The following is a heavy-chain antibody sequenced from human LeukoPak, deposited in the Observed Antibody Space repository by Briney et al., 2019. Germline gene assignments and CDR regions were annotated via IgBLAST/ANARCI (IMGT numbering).Heavy chain of an antibody. D-gene: IGHD1-26*01. V-gene: IGHV1-18*01. CDR3: ARDDKSGSWSWFAP. Sequence: RRASVKVSCKASGYTFTSYGISWVRQAPGQGLEWLGWMSAYNGNTNYAEKLQGRVTMTTDTSTSTAYMGLRSLRSDDTAVYYCARDDKSGSWSWFAPWGQGTLVTVSS. J-gene: IGHJ5*02. CDR2: MSAYNGNT. CDR1: GYTFTSYG.